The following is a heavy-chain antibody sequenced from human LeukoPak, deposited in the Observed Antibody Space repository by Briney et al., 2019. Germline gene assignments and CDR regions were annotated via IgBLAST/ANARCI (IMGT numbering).Heavy chain of an antibody. Sequence: ASVKVSCKASGYTFTNYGISWVRQAPGQGFEWMGWISAYNGNTNYAQKVQGRVTMTTDTSTSTAYMELRGLRSDDTAVYYCARDQGRSSSGGYWGQGTLVTVSS. D-gene: IGHD6-19*01. V-gene: IGHV1-18*01. CDR2: ISAYNGNT. CDR1: GYTFTNYG. CDR3: ARDQGRSSSGGY. J-gene: IGHJ4*02.